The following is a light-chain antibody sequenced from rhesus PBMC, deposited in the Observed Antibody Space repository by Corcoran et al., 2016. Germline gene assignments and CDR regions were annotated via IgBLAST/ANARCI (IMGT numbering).Light chain of an antibody. CDR3: NQHSGGYS. V-gene: IGKV3-10*01. Sequence: QVILTQSPATLSLSPGERATLSCRASQSVSSYLAWYQQKPGQAPRLLIYGASSRAPGIPDRFSGSGSGTDFTLTISSLGPEDFGVYHCNQHSGGYSFGQETKVEIK. J-gene: IGKJ2*01. CDR2: GAS. CDR1: QSVSSY.